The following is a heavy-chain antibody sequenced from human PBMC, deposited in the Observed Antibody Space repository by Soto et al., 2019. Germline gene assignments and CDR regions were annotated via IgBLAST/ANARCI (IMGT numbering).Heavy chain of an antibody. CDR3: ARGGVVVTAILDY. V-gene: IGHV1-69*02. CDR2: IIPILGIA. J-gene: IGHJ4*02. CDR1: GGTFSSYT. Sequence: QVQLVQSGAEVKKPGSSVKVSCKASGGTFSSYTISWVRQAPGQGLEWMGRIIPILGIANYAQKFQGRVKSTADKSTSTAYMELSSLRSEDTAVYYCARGGVVVTAILDYWGQGTLVTVSS. D-gene: IGHD2-21*02.